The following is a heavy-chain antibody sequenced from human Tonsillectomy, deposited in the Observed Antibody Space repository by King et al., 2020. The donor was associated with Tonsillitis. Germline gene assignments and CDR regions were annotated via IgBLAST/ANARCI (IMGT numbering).Heavy chain of an antibody. CDR2: INPIFGTA. J-gene: IGHJ4*02. V-gene: IGHV1-69*12. CDR1: GGTFSSYA. CDR3: ARLGNRDFDS. D-gene: IGHD2/OR15-2a*01. Sequence: QGQLVQSGAEVKKPGSSVKVSCKASGGTFSSYALSWVRQAPGQGLEWMGGINPIFGTAHYAQKFQGRVTIIADESTTTGYMELSSLRSEDTAVYYCARLGNRDFDSWGQGTLVTVPS.